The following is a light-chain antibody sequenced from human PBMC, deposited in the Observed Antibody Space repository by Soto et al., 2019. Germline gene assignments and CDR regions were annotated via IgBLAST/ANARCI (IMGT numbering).Light chain of an antibody. J-gene: IGKJ3*01. CDR1: QSISSW. Sequence: DMQMTQSPSTLSASVGDRVTITCRASQSISSWLAWYQQKPGKAPKLLIYKASSLESGVPSRFSGSGSGTDFTLTISSLQPDDFATYYCQQYHSYSFTFGPGTTVDIK. CDR2: KAS. V-gene: IGKV1-5*03. CDR3: QQYHSYSFT.